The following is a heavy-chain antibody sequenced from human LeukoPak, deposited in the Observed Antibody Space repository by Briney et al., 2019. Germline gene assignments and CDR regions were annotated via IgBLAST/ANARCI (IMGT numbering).Heavy chain of an antibody. CDR1: GFSISSYY. CDR3: ARDVGWYNFDY. V-gene: IGHV4-4*07. D-gene: IGHD6-19*01. Sequence: SETLSLTCTVSGFSISSYYWSWLRQPAGKGLEWLGRIYTSGSTNYNPSLKSRVTMSVDTSKNQFSLKLSSVTAADTAVYYCARDVGWYNFDYWGQGTLVTVSS. CDR2: IYTSGST. J-gene: IGHJ4*02.